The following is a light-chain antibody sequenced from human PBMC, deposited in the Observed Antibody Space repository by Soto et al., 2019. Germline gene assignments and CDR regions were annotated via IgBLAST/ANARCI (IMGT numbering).Light chain of an antibody. J-gene: IGKJ1*01. CDR3: QHYVTSPATWT. V-gene: IGKV3-20*01. Sequence: EIVLTQSPGTLSLSPGERATLSCRASQSVSSTYLAWYQQKPGQAPRLLIHGASSRATDIPDGFSGSGSGTDFTLTISRLEPEDFAVYYCQHYVTSPATWTFGQGTKVEIK. CDR1: QSVSSTY. CDR2: GAS.